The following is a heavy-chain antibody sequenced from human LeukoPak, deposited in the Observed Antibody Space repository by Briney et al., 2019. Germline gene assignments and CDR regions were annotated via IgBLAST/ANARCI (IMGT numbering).Heavy chain of an antibody. Sequence: GGSLRLSCAVSGFTFPSYAMSWLRQAPGKGLGWVSAIDGYGTGTYYTDSVKGRFIISRDNYKNTLSLQMNSLRAEDTAIYYCARDRTSNGYFDYWGQGILVTVSS. CDR2: IDGYGTGT. J-gene: IGHJ4*02. V-gene: IGHV3-23*01. D-gene: IGHD2-8*01. CDR1: GFTFPSYA. CDR3: ARDRTSNGYFDY.